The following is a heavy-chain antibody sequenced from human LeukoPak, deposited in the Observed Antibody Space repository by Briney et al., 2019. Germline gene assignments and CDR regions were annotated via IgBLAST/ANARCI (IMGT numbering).Heavy chain of an antibody. V-gene: IGHV3-21*06. CDR3: ARDLAGTSLNAQVDY. CDR1: GFTFSSYS. Sequence: PGGSLRLSCAASGFTFSSYSMNWVRQAPGKGLEWVSSISSSSSYIYYADSVKGRFTISRDNAKNSLYLQMNSLRAEDTAVYYCARDLAGTSLNAQVDYWGQGTLVTVSS. CDR2: ISSSSSYI. J-gene: IGHJ4*02. D-gene: IGHD2-2*01.